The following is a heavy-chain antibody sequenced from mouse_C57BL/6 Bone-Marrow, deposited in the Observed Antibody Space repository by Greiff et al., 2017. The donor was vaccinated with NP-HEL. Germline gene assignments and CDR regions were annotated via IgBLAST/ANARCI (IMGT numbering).Heavy chain of an antibody. CDR3: ARKEFITTVVRYCDV. Sequence: VQLQQSGAELARPGASVKLSCKASGYTFTSYGISWVKQRTGQGLEWIGEIYPRSGNTYYNEKFKGKATLTADKSSSTAYMELRSLTSEDSAVYFCARKEFITTVVRYCDVWGTGTTVTVSS. D-gene: IGHD1-1*01. V-gene: IGHV1-81*01. CDR1: GYTFTSYG. CDR2: IYPRSGNT. J-gene: IGHJ1*03.